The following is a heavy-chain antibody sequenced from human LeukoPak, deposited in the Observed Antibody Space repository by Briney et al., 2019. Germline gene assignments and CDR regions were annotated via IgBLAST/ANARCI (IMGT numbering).Heavy chain of an antibody. CDR2: FDPEDGET. CDR1: GYTLTELS. D-gene: IGHD6-13*01. J-gene: IGHJ4*02. V-gene: IGHV1-24*01. Sequence: ASVKVSCKVSGYTLTELSMHWVRQAPGKGLEWMGGFDPEDGETIYAQKFLGRVTMTEDTSTDTAYMELSSLRSEDTAVYYCATGGYGVNYYFDYWGQGTLVTVSS. CDR3: ATGGYGVNYYFDY.